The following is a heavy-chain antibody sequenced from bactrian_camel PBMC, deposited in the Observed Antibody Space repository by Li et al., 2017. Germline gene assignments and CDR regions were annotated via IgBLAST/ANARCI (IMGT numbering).Heavy chain of an antibody. V-gene: IGHV3S53*01. CDR1: QDLSNTYC. CDR2: IATDGGT. J-gene: IGHJ4*01. D-gene: IGHD8*01. Sequence: HVQLVESGGGSVQAGGSLRLTCVGPQDLSNTYCMAWFRQAPGKEREGVASIATDGGTRYADSVTGRFTISRDDAKNTLYLQLNSLKTEDTAMYHCTKDSYGGNWGALNYWGQGTQVTVS. CDR3: TKDSYGGNWGALNY.